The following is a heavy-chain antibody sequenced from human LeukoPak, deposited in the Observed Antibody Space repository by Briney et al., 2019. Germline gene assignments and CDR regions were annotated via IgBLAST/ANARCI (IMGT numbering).Heavy chain of an antibody. CDR2: ISYDGSNK. J-gene: IGHJ3*02. Sequence: SGGSLRLSCAASGFTFSSYAMHWVRQAPGKGLEWVAVISYDGSNKYYADSVKGRFTISRDNSKNTLYLQMNSLRAEDTAVYYCVRKVAGSSWSDAFDIWGQGTMVTVSS. CDR3: VRKVAGSSWSDAFDI. V-gene: IGHV3-30-3*01. CDR1: GFTFSSYA. D-gene: IGHD6-13*01.